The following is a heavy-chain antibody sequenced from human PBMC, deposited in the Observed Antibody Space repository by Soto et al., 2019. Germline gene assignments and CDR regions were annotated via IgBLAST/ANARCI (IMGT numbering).Heavy chain of an antibody. CDR1: GGSISSGGYY. J-gene: IGHJ5*02. CDR3: ARGTTYYDYVWGSYENNWFDP. CDR2: IYYSGST. D-gene: IGHD3-16*01. Sequence: SETLSLTCTVSGGSISSGGYYWSWIRQHPGKGLEWIGYIYYSGSTYYNPSLKSRVTISVDTSKNQFSLKLSSVTAADTAVYYCARGTTYYDYVWGSYENNWFDPWGQGTLVTVSS. V-gene: IGHV4-31*03.